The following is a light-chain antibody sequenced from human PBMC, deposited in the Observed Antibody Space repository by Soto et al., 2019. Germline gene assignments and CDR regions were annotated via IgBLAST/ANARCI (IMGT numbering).Light chain of an antibody. CDR2: KAS. CDR1: QSVSSW. CDR3: QQYDYYPYT. Sequence: DIQMTQSPSTLSASVGDRVTITCRASQSVSSWLAWYQQKPGEAPKILIYKASTLESGVPSRFSGSGSGTEFTLTISSLQPDDFPTYYCQQYDYYPYTFGQGTKLEIK. J-gene: IGKJ2*01. V-gene: IGKV1-5*03.